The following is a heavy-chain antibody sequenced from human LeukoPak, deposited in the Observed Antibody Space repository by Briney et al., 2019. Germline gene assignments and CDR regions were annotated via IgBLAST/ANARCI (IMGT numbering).Heavy chain of an antibody. V-gene: IGHV1-46*01. CDR3: ARDFPRIAVAGTKPGYYYGMDV. CDR2: INPSGGST. J-gene: IGHJ6*02. Sequence: ASVKVSCKASGYTFTSYYMHWVRQAPGQGLGWMGIINPSGGSTSYAQKFQGRVTMTWDTSTSTVYMELSSLSSEDTAVYYCARDFPRIAVAGTKPGYYYGMDVWGQGTTVTVSS. CDR1: GYTFTSYY. D-gene: IGHD6-19*01.